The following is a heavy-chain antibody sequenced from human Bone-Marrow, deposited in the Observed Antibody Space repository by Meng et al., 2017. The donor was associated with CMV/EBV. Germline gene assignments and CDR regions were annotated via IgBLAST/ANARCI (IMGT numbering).Heavy chain of an antibody. CDR1: GGSISSYY. Sequence: GSLRLSCTVSGGSISSYYWSWIRQPPGKGLEWIGYIYYSGSTNYNPSLKSRVTISVDTSKNQFSLKLSSVTAADTAVYYCAGGDGYNYGYWGQGTLVTVSS. CDR3: AGGDGYNYGY. CDR2: IYYSGST. D-gene: IGHD5-24*01. V-gene: IGHV4-59*01. J-gene: IGHJ4*02.